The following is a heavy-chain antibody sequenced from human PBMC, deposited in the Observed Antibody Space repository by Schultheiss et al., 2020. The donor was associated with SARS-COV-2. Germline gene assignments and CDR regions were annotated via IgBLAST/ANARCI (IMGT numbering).Heavy chain of an antibody. V-gene: IGHV3-7*03. Sequence: GESLKISCAASGFTFSSYAMHWVRQAPGKGLVWVANMRGDGGMLNYMGSVKGRFTISRDNAKNSLYLQMNSLRAEDTAVYYCARGYSGWRSEWFDPWGQGTLVTVSS. CDR1: GFTFSSYA. CDR2: MRGDGGML. D-gene: IGHD6-19*01. J-gene: IGHJ5*02. CDR3: ARGYSGWRSEWFDP.